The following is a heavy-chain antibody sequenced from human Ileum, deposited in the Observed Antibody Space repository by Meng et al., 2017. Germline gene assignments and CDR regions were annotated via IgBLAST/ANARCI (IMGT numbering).Heavy chain of an antibody. D-gene: IGHD2-15*01. V-gene: IGHV4-4*02. CDR3: VRHGGKYFDS. J-gene: IGHJ4*02. Sequence: QVPLKESGPGLVGPSGTLSFTCTVSGGSISSSFYWSWVRQSPGKGLEWIGQIYLAGSPNYNPSLESRVTISVDKSKNQFSLRLTSVTAADTAIFYCVRHGGKYFDSWGQGTLVTVSS. CDR2: IYLAGSP. CDR1: GGSISSSFY.